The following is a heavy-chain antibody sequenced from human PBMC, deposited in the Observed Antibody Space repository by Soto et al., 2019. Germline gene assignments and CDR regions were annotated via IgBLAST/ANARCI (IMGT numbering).Heavy chain of an antibody. J-gene: IGHJ6*02. Sequence: PGGSLRPSCAASGLTFEDYAMHWVRQAPGKGREWVSGISWNSGSIGYANSVKGRFTIARDNAKNSLYLQINSLRAEDTAMYYCAKDMSKEDYYSCGMDFWGQGTTVTVSS. CDR2: ISWNSGSI. V-gene: IGHV3-9*01. CDR1: GLTFEDYA. CDR3: AKDMSKEDYYSCGMDF.